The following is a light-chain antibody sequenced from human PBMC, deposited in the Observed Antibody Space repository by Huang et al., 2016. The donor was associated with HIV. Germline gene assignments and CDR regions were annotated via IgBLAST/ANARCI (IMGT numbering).Light chain of an antibody. CDR2: GAF. V-gene: IGKV3-15*01. CDR3: QQYNDWPPWGT. J-gene: IGKJ2*01. CDR1: QSVSSN. Sequence: EIVMTQSPATLSVSPGERATLSCGASQSVSSNLAWYQQKPGQAPRLLLYGAFTRATGVPARFSGSGSGTEFTLTITSLQSEDFAIYYCQQYNDWPPWGTFGQGTKLEIK.